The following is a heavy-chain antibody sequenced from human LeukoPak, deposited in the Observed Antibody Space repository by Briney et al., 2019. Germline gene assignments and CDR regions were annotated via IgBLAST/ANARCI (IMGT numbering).Heavy chain of an antibody. J-gene: IGHJ4*02. Sequence: AGGSLRLSCAASGFTFSSYAMSWVRQAPGKGLEWVSAISGSSGSTYYADSVKGRFTISRDNSKNTLYLQMNSLRAEDTAVYYCATNSGYDSSGYYYGYFDYWGQGTLVTVSS. D-gene: IGHD3-22*01. V-gene: IGHV3-23*01. CDR2: ISGSSGST. CDR1: GFTFSSYA. CDR3: ATNSGYDSSGYYYGYFDY.